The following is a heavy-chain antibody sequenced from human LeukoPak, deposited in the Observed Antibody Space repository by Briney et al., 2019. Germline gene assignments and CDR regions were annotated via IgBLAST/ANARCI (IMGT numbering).Heavy chain of an antibody. Sequence: PSETLSLTCTVSGDSITSHDYWSWIRQPAGQGLEWIGRIYSTGSTNYNPSLKSRVTMFVDTSKNAFSLKLSSVTAADTGVYYCARTAIHAHSGSYFDSWGQGTLVAVSS. CDR1: GDSITSHDY. D-gene: IGHD1-26*01. V-gene: IGHV4-4*07. J-gene: IGHJ4*02. CDR3: ARTAIHAHSGSYFDS. CDR2: IYSTGST.